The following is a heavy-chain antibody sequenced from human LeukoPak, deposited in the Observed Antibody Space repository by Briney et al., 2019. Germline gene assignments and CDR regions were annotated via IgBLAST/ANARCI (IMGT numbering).Heavy chain of an antibody. V-gene: IGHV4-38-2*01. D-gene: IGHD3-22*01. Sequence: PGGSLRLSCAASGFTFDDYAMHWVRQAPGKGLEWIGSIYYSGSTYYNPSLKSRVTISVDTSKNQFSLKLSSVTAADTAVYYCSGYYPILKIDYWGQGTLVTVSS. CDR3: SGYYPILKIDY. CDR1: GFTFDDYA. CDR2: IYYSGST. J-gene: IGHJ4*02.